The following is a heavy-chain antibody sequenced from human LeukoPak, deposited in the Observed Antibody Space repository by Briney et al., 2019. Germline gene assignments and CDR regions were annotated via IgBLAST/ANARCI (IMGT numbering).Heavy chain of an antibody. CDR2: IFYSGST. V-gene: IGHV4-39*07. D-gene: IGHD3-10*01. Sequence: SETLSLTCTVSGGSISTSSYYWGWARQPPGKGLEWIGNIFYSGSTYYSPSLKSRVTISLDTSRNQFSLKLNSVTAADTAVYNCAKSNGYGLIGIWGQGTMVTVSS. J-gene: IGHJ3*02. CDR3: AKSNGYGLIGI. CDR1: GGSISTSSYY.